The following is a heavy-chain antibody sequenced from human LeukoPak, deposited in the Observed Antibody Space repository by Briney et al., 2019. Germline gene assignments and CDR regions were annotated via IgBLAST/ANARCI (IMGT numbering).Heavy chain of an antibody. Sequence: GGSLRLSCAACGFAFSDHYMEWVRQAPGKGLEWVGRIRNKDQKYITEYTASVRGRFTISRDDSKSLLYLQIDGLKTEDTAVYYCARGLGSLELADWGQGTLVTVSS. CDR3: ARGLGSLELAD. J-gene: IGHJ4*02. V-gene: IGHV3-72*01. D-gene: IGHD2-15*01. CDR2: IRNKDQKYIT. CDR1: GFAFSDHY.